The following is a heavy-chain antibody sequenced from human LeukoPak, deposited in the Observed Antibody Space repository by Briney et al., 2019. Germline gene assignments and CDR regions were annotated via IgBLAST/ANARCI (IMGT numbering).Heavy chain of an antibody. CDR1: GGSISSSSYY. CDR3: ATALPGEPFDI. Sequence: TSETLSLTCTVSGGSISSSSYYWGWIRQPPGKGLEWIGSIYYSGSTYYNPSLKSRVTISVDTSKNQFSLKLSSVTAADTAVYYCATALPGEPFDIWGQGTMVTVSS. J-gene: IGHJ3*02. V-gene: IGHV4-39*07. D-gene: IGHD3-16*01. CDR2: IYYSGST.